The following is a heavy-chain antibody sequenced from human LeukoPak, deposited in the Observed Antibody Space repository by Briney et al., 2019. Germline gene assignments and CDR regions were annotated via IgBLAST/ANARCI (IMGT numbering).Heavy chain of an antibody. CDR2: IYYSGST. CDR1: GDSINNHNYY. D-gene: IGHD4-17*01. V-gene: IGHV4-39*01. CDR3: ASTGAYYGDYVNY. J-gene: IGHJ4*02. Sequence: SETLSLTCTVSGDSINNHNYYWAWIRQSPVKGLEWIGSIYYSGSTYYNPSLKSRVTISVDTSKNQFSLKLSSVTAADTAVYYCASTGAYYGDYVNYWGQGTLVTVSS.